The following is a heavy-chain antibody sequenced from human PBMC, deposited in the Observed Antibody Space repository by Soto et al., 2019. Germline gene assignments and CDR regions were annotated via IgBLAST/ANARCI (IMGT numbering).Heavy chain of an antibody. CDR3: AKRRGPHYYYYYMDV. J-gene: IGHJ6*03. CDR1: GFTFSSYA. CDR2: ISGSGGST. V-gene: IGHV3-23*01. Sequence: GGSLRLSCAASGFTFSSYAMSWVRQAPGKGLEWVSAISGSGGSTYYADSVKGRFTISRDNSKNTLYLQMNSLRAEDTAVYYCAKRRGPHYYYYYMDVWGKGTTVTVSS. D-gene: IGHD3-16*01.